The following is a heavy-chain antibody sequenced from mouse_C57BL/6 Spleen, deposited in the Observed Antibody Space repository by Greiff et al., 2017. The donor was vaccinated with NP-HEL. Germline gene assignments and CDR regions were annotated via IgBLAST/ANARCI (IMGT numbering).Heavy chain of an antibody. Sequence: QVQLQQPGTELVKPGASVKLSCKASGYTFTSYWMHWVKQRPGQGLEWIGNINPSNGGTNYNEKVKSKATLTVDKSSSTASMQLSSLTSEDSAVYYCAREGYYGSSLAYWGQGTLVTVSA. D-gene: IGHD1-1*01. J-gene: IGHJ3*01. CDR2: INPSNGGT. CDR3: AREGYYGSSLAY. V-gene: IGHV1-53*01. CDR1: GYTFTSYW.